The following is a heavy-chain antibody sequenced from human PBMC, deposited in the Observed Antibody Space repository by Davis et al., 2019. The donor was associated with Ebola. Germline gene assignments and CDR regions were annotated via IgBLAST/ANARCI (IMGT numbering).Heavy chain of an antibody. J-gene: IGHJ5*02. CDR1: GDSVFGKYGA. CDR3: ARYTWNNRVFDP. Sequence: HSQTLSLTCAISGDSVFGKYGAWNWIRQSPSRGLEWLGRTYYTSKWHNDYGESVKSRITINPDTSKNQFSLQLNSVTPEDTAVYYCARYTWNNRVFDPWGQGTLVTVSS. V-gene: IGHV6-1*01. D-gene: IGHD1/OR15-1a*01. CDR2: TYYTSKWHN.